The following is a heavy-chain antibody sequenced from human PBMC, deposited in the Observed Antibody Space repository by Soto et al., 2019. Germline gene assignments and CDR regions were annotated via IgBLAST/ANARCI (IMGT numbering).Heavy chain of an antibody. Sequence: QVQLVQSGAEVKKPGASVKVSCKASGYTFTSYDINWVRQATGQGLEWMGWMSPNSGNTGYAQKFQGRVTMTRNTSISTAYMELSSLRSEDTAVYYCARVRYYDFWSGYYIPESNWFDPWGQGTLVTVSS. V-gene: IGHV1-8*01. CDR2: MSPNSGNT. CDR3: ARVRYYDFWSGYYIPESNWFDP. D-gene: IGHD3-3*01. CDR1: GYTFTSYD. J-gene: IGHJ5*02.